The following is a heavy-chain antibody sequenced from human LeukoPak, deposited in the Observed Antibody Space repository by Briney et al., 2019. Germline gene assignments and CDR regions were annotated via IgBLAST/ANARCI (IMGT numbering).Heavy chain of an antibody. CDR2: ISSSSSYI. J-gene: IGHJ4*02. CDR1: GFTFSSYS. D-gene: IGHD3-22*01. Sequence: KPGGSLRLSCAASGFTFSSYSMNWVRQAPGKGLEWVSSISSSSSYIYYADSVKGRFTISRDNAKNSLYLQMNSLRAEDTAVYYCARSGLYYDSSGYPVYFDYWGQGTLVTVSS. CDR3: ARSGLYYDSSGYPVYFDY. V-gene: IGHV3-21*01.